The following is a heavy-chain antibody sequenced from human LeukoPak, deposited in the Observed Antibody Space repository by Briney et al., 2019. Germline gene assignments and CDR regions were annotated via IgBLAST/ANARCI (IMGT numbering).Heavy chain of an antibody. Sequence: GGSLRLSCAASGFTFSSYSMNWVRQAPGKGLEWVSFISSGSSYIYYADSVKGRFTISRDNAKNSLYLQMNSLRAEDTAVYYCARERSDSFDYWGQGTLVTVSS. J-gene: IGHJ4*02. CDR2: ISSGSSYI. V-gene: IGHV3-21*01. CDR3: ARERSDSFDY. CDR1: GFTFSSYS. D-gene: IGHD3-3*01.